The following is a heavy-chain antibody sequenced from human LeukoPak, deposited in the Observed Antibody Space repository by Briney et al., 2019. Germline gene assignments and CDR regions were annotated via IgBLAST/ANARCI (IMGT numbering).Heavy chain of an antibody. Sequence: GGSLRLSCAASGFTFSSYEMNWVRQAPGKGLEWVSHIGSSGSPIYYADSVKGRFTISRDNAKNSLYLQMNSLRAEDTALYYCASFYDTSGRDYWGQGILVTVSS. V-gene: IGHV3-48*03. D-gene: IGHD3-22*01. J-gene: IGHJ4*02. CDR2: IGSSGSPI. CDR1: GFTFSSYE. CDR3: ASFYDTSGRDY.